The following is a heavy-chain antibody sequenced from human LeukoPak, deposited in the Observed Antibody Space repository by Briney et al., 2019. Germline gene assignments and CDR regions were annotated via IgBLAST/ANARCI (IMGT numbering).Heavy chain of an antibody. CDR3: ARDILSDREGY. CDR2: IYYSGST. J-gene: IGHJ4*02. V-gene: IGHV4-59*01. D-gene: IGHD1-26*01. CDR1: GGSISPYY. Sequence: PSETLSLTCTVSGGSISPYYWNWIRQPPGKGLEWIGYIYYSGSTNYNPSLKSRVTISVDTSKNQFSLKLSSVTAADTAVYYCARDILSDREGYWGQGTLVTVSS.